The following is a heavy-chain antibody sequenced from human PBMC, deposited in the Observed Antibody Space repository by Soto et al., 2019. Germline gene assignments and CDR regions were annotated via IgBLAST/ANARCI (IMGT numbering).Heavy chain of an antibody. CDR3: ARAWYYYDSSGYFVGPAYNWFDP. J-gene: IGHJ5*02. CDR1: GGSFSGYY. CDR2: INHSGST. Sequence: SETLSLTCAVYGGSFSGYYWSWIRQPPGKGLEWIGEINHSGSTNYNPSLKSRVTISVDTSKNQFSLKLSSVTAADTAVYYCARAWYYYDSSGYFVGPAYNWFDPLGQGTLVTVSS. D-gene: IGHD3-22*01. V-gene: IGHV4-34*01.